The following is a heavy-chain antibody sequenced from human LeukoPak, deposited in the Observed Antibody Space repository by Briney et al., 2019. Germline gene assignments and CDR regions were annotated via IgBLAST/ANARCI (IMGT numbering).Heavy chain of an antibody. D-gene: IGHD2-15*01. Sequence: GASVKVSCMPSGDTFRRYAIIWVRQAPGEGLEWMGGIIPMFGAGDYAQTFQGRVTFTADKSTDTVYMDMSSLTSEGTAVYYCARTTSQSIVAAGDYWGQGTLVIVSS. V-gene: IGHV1-69*06. CDR2: IIPMFGAG. CDR3: ARTTSQSIVAAGDY. J-gene: IGHJ4*02. CDR1: GDTFRRYA.